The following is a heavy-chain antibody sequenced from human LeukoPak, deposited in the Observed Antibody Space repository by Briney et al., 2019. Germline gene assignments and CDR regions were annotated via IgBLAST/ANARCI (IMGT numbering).Heavy chain of an antibody. CDR2: INPNSGGT. D-gene: IGHD2-2*02. CDR1: GYTFTGYY. Sequence: ASVKVSCKASGYTFTGYYMHWVRQAPGQGLEWMGWINPNSGGTNYAQKFQGRVTMTRDTSISTAYMELSRLRSDDTAVYYCARGGCSSTSCYTNYYYYYMDVWGKGTTVTVSS. J-gene: IGHJ6*03. CDR3: ARGGCSSTSCYTNYYYYYMDV. V-gene: IGHV1-2*02.